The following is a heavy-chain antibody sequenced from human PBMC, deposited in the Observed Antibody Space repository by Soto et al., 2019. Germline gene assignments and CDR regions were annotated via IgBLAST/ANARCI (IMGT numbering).Heavy chain of an antibody. Sequence: GGSLRLSCVGSGFSFDDYTMHWVRQVPGEGLEWVSGLNYNGGGIVYADSVKGRFTISRDNAKNSLSLQMDSLRAEDTALYYCVKDRTAYSCGWYDSRRHDPFDMWGQGTMVTVSS. V-gene: IGHV3-9*01. J-gene: IGHJ3*02. CDR2: LNYNGGGI. D-gene: IGHD6-19*01. CDR3: VKDRTAYSCGWYDSRRHDPFDM. CDR1: GFSFDDYT.